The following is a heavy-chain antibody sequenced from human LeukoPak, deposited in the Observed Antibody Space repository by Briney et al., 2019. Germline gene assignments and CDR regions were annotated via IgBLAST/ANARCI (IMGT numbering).Heavy chain of an antibody. Sequence: PGGSLRLSCAASGFIFSSYAMSWVRQAPGKGLECVSAISGSGGSTYYADSVKGRFTISRDNSKNTLYLQMNSLRAEDTAVYYCAKDRGGSSSSLDYWGQGTLVTVSS. V-gene: IGHV3-23*01. CDR2: ISGSGGST. CDR1: GFIFSSYA. D-gene: IGHD6-6*01. CDR3: AKDRGGSSSSLDY. J-gene: IGHJ4*02.